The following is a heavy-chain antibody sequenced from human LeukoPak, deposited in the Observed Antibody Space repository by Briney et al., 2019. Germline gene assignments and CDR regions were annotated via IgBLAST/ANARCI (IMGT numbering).Heavy chain of an antibody. J-gene: IGHJ4*02. CDR2: ITPFNGNT. V-gene: IGHV1-45*02. CDR1: GYTFTYRY. Sequence: ASVKVSCKASGYTFTYRYLHWVRQAPGQALEWMGWITPFNGNTNYAQKFEDRVTITRDRSMSTAYMELSSLRSEDTAMYYCASTVDYSSSSFDYWGQGTLVTVSS. CDR3: ASTVDYSSSSFDY. D-gene: IGHD6-6*01.